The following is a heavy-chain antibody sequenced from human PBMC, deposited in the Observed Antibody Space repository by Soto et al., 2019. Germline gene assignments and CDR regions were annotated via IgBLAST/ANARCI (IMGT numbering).Heavy chain of an antibody. CDR2: IYHSGST. CDR1: GGSVRDGSYY. Sequence: SETLSLTCTVSGGSVRDGSYYWAWLRQPPGKGLEWIGHIYHSGSTIYNPSLKRRVTISIDTSKSQFSLNLNSVTAADTAVYYCAGYNWNYYFDPWGQGTLVTVSS. CDR3: AGYNWNYYFDP. J-gene: IGHJ5*02. D-gene: IGHD1-7*01. V-gene: IGHV4-61*01.